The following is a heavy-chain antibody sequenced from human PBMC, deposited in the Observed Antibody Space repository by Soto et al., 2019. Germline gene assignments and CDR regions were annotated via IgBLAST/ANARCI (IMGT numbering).Heavy chain of an antibody. Sequence: SETLSLTCTVSGGFISSYYWSWLRKPPGKRLEWIGYISYSGTTNYNPSLRSRVVISIDTSKHQFSLNLKYVAAADTAIYYCARGTLAGWYDRDSWGQGTQVTVSS. CDR1: GGFISSYY. CDR2: ISYSGTT. D-gene: IGHD6-19*01. CDR3: ARGTLAGWYDRDS. V-gene: IGHV4-59*01. J-gene: IGHJ4*02.